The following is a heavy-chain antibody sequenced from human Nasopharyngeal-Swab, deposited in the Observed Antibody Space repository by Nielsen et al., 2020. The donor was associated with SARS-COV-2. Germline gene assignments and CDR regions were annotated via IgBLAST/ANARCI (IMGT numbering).Heavy chain of an antibody. D-gene: IGHD3-3*01. V-gene: IGHV1-18*04. Sequence: ASAQISCNASGYTFLTYCWSWVRQPPAQGLEWMGWISAHNGQTTYAQKFQGRVSMTTDQSTSSAFMQLKNLKYDDTAVNYCVRVRGLSTFGVAEDVWGKGTTVTVSS. CDR2: ISAHNGQT. CDR3: VRVRGLSTFGVAEDV. J-gene: IGHJ6*04. CDR1: GYTFLTYC.